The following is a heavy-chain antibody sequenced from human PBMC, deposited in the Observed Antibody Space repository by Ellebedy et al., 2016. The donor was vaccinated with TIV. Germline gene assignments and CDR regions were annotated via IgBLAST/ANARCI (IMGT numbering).Heavy chain of an antibody. V-gene: IGHV4-39*02. CDR2: IYYSGST. J-gene: IGHJ2*01. CDR1: GGSISSSSYY. D-gene: IGHD4-11*01. CDR3: ARELQWWYFDL. Sequence: SETLSLXCTVSGGSISSSSYYWGWIRQPPGKGLEWIGSIYYSGSTYYNPSLKSRVTISVDTSKNQFSLKLSSVTAADTAVYYCARELQWWYFDLWGRGTLVTVSS.